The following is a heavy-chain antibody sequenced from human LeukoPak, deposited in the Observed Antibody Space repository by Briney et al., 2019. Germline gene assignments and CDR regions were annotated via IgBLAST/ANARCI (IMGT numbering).Heavy chain of an antibody. CDR3: ATGRGYSYDYYYYGMDV. D-gene: IGHD5-18*01. Sequence: ASVKVSCKVSGYTFTGYYLHWVRQAPGKGLEWMGGFDPEDGETIYAQKFQGRVTMTEDTSTDTAYMELSSLRSEDTAVYYCATGRGYSYDYYYYGMDVWGQGTTVTVSS. V-gene: IGHV1-24*01. CDR1: GYTFTGYY. J-gene: IGHJ6*02. CDR2: FDPEDGET.